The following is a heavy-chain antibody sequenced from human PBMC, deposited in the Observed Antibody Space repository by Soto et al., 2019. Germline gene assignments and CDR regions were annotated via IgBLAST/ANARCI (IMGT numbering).Heavy chain of an antibody. CDR3: ARRPSR. Sequence: EVQLVESGGGLVQPGGSLRLACAVSGFTFSSSEMYWVRQAPGKGLEWISYIHPSGQPIFYADSVKGRFTISIDNANNSLFLQRNSLRAEDTAVYYCARRPSRWGQGTMVTGSS. CDR2: IHPSGQPI. CDR1: GFTFSSSE. J-gene: IGHJ3*01. V-gene: IGHV3-48*03.